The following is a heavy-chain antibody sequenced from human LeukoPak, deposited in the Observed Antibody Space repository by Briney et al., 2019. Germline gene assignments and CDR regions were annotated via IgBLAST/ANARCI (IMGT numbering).Heavy chain of an antibody. CDR1: GGSISSSYW. V-gene: IGHV4-4*02. Sequence: SETLSLTCAVSGGSISSSYWWNWVRQPPGKGLELIGEIYHTGSTYYNSSLTSRVTISVDKSKNQFSLRLSFVTAADTAVYYCARGGGGSSGAFDIWGQGTMVTVSS. CDR2: IYHTGST. D-gene: IGHD6-6*01. J-gene: IGHJ3*02. CDR3: ARGGGGSSGAFDI.